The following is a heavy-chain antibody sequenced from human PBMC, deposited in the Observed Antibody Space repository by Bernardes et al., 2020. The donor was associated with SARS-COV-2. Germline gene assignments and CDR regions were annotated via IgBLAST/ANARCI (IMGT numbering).Heavy chain of an antibody. V-gene: IGHV3-23*01. CDR3: AKRRVEWELLHYFDS. CDR1: GFTFSSYT. D-gene: IGHD1-26*01. Sequence: GGSLRLSCEVYGFTFSSYTMNWVRKAPGKGLEWVSNITDSGDSTYYADSVKGRFTISRDNSKDRLYLQMYSLRAEDTAVYFCAKRRVEWELLHYFDSWGQGTLVTVSS. CDR2: ITDSGDST. J-gene: IGHJ4*02.